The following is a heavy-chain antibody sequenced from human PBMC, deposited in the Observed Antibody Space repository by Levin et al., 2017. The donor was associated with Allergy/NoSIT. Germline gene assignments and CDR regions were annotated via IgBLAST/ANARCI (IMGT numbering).Heavy chain of an antibody. CDR1: GYTFSNYG. Sequence: GESLKISCKASGYTFSNYGISWVRQAPGQGLEWMGWINPEKGNTNYAQKFQGTVTMTTDTSTTTAHMELRSLISDDTAVYYCARDWESSSLGDPFDCWGQGTLVTVSS. J-gene: IGHJ4*02. CDR2: INPEKGNT. D-gene: IGHD3-16*01. CDR3: ARDWESSSLGDPFDC. V-gene: IGHV1-18*01.